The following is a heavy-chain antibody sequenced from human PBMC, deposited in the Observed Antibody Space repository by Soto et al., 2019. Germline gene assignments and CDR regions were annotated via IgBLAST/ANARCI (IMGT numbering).Heavy chain of an antibody. J-gene: IGHJ4*02. Sequence: PGGSLRLSCVASGFTFSSYSMVWVRQAPGKGLEWVSYIFVSSTIIYYADSVKGRFAVSRDNAQNSVFLLINSLRAEDTAVYHCARDRDWAFDYWGQGTLVTVSS. D-gene: IGHD3-9*01. CDR2: IFVSSTII. V-gene: IGHV3-48*04. CDR3: ARDRDWAFDY. CDR1: GFTFSSYS.